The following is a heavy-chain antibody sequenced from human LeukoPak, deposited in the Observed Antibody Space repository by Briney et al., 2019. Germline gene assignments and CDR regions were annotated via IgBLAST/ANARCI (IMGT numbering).Heavy chain of an antibody. CDR2: INPNSGDT. J-gene: IGHJ4*02. V-gene: IGHV1-2*02. D-gene: IGHD2-2*01. Sequence: GASAKVSCKASGYTFTGHYMYWVRQAPGQGLEWMGWINPNSGDTNYAQKFQGRVTMTRDTSISTAYMDLNRLTSDDTAVYYCARRLTTSQDLDYWGQGTLVTVSS. CDR1: GYTFTGHY. CDR3: ARRLTTSQDLDY.